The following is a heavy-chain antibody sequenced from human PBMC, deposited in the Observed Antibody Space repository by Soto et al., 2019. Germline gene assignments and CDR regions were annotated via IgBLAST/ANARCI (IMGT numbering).Heavy chain of an antibody. V-gene: IGHV4-31*03. CDR3: ARDPMRYPTYFDY. D-gene: IGHD1-1*01. CDR2: IHYSGTT. J-gene: IGHJ4*02. CDR1: GGSISTGGYY. Sequence: ASETLSLTCTVSGGSISTGGYYWSWIRQFPGKGLEWIGYIHYSGTTYYNPSLRSRITISVDTSKNQFSLKLSSVTAADTAVYYCARDPMRYPTYFDYWGQGTLVTVSS.